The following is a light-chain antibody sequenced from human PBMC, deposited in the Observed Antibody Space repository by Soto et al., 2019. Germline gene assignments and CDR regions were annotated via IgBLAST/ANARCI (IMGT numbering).Light chain of an antibody. CDR2: SND. Sequence: QSVLTQPPSASGTPGQRVTISCSGSSSNIGTNAVNWSQQLPGTAPRLLIYSNDQRPPGVPDRFSGSKSGTSASLGISGLQSEDEADYFCAVWDDSLNGWVFGGGTKVTVL. CDR3: AVWDDSLNGWV. J-gene: IGLJ3*02. CDR1: SSNIGTNA. V-gene: IGLV1-44*01.